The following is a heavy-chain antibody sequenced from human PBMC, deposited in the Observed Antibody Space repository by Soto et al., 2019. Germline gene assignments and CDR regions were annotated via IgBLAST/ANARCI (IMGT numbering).Heavy chain of an antibody. D-gene: IGHD2-2*01. CDR2: IDPSDSYT. Sequence: GESLKISCQGSGYTFTTYWITWVRQMPGRGLEWMGRIDPSDSYTNYSPSFQGHVTISADKSTNTAYLEWRSLKASDSAIYYCACPRPAYGDLASHSLGHGTLVTVSS. CDR3: ACPRPAYGDLASHS. J-gene: IGHJ5*01. V-gene: IGHV5-10-1*01. CDR1: GYTFTTYW.